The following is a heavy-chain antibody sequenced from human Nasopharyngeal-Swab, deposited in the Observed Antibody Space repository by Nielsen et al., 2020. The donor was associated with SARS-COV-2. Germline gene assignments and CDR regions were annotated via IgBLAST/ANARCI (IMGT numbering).Heavy chain of an antibody. CDR1: GYTFTSYA. D-gene: IGHD1-26*01. CDR2: INAGNGNT. J-gene: IGHJ4*02. CDR3: ARDRKELRGLEDY. Sequence: ASVKVSCKASGYTFTSYAMHWVRQAPGQRLEWMGWINAGNGNTKYSQKLQGRVTMTTDTSTSTAYMELRSLRSDDTAVYYCARDRKELRGLEDYWGQGTLVTVSS. V-gene: IGHV1-3*01.